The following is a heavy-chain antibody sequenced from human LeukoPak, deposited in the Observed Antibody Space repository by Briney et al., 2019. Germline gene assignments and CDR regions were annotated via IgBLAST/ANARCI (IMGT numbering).Heavy chain of an antibody. CDR3: ARGPPEFLYFCYYMDV. CDR1: GFTFSSYA. Sequence: GGSLRLSCAASGFTFSSYAMHWVRQAPGKGLEWVAVISYDGSNKYYTDSVKGRFTISRDNSKNTLYLQMNSLRAEDTTVYYCARGPPEFLYFCYYMDVWGKGTTVTVSS. CDR2: ISYDGSNK. J-gene: IGHJ6*03. D-gene: IGHD3/OR15-3a*01. V-gene: IGHV3-30-3*01.